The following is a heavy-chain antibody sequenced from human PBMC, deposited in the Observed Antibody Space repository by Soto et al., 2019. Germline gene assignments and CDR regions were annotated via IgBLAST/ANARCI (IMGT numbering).Heavy chain of an antibody. J-gene: IGHJ3*02. V-gene: IGHV4-39*01. CDR2: IYYSGST. CDR1: GGSISSSSYY. CDR3: ARPTIYYDILTGYPLGAFDI. D-gene: IGHD3-9*01. Sequence: PSETLSLTCTVSGGSISSSSYYWGWIRQPPGKGLEWIGSIYYSGSTYYNPSLKSRVTISVDTSKNQVSLKLSSVTAADTAVYYCARPTIYYDILTGYPLGAFDIWGQGTMVTVSS.